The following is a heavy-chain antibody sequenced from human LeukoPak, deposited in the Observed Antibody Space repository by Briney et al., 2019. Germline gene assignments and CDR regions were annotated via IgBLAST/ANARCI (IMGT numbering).Heavy chain of an antibody. V-gene: IGHV3-23*01. CDR2: ISGSGGST. D-gene: IGHD3-10*01. J-gene: IGHJ4*02. CDR3: AKAQYYGSGSSRFDY. Sequence: GGSLRLSCAASGFTFSSYAMSWVRQAPGKGLEWVSAISGSGGSTHYADSVKGRFTISRDNSKNTLYLQMNSLRAEDTAVYYCAKAQYYGSGSSRFDYWGQGTLVTVSS. CDR1: GFTFSSYA.